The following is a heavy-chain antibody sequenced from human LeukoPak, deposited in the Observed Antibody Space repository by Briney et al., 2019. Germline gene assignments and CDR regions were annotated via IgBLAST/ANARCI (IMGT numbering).Heavy chain of an antibody. J-gene: IGHJ5*02. CDR2: INPNSGGT. V-gene: IGHV1-2*04. Sequence: ASVKVSCKASGYTFTGYYMHWVRQAPGQGLEWMGWINPNSGGTNYAQKFQGWVTMTRDTSISTAYMELSRLRSDDTAVYYCARNYYGSGSYYRWFDPWGQGTLVTVCS. CDR3: ARNYYGSGSYYRWFDP. D-gene: IGHD3-10*01. CDR1: GYTFTGYY.